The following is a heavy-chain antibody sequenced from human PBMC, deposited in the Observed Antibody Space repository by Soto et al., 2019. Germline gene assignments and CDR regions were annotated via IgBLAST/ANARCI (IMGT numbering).Heavy chain of an antibody. V-gene: IGHV3-66*01. CDR3: ARASTVTTTPFFDY. CDR1: GFTVSSNY. J-gene: IGHJ4*02. CDR2: IYSGGST. D-gene: IGHD4-17*01. Sequence: GGSLRLSCAASGFTVSSNYMSWVRQAPGKGLEWVSVIYSGGSTYYADSVKGRFTISRDNSKNTLYLQMNSLRAEDTAVYYCARASTVTTTPFFDYWGQGTLVTVSS.